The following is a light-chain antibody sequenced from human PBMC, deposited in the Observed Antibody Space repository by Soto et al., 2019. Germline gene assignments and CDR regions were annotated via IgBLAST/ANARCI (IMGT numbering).Light chain of an antibody. V-gene: IGKV1-39*01. CDR2: AAS. J-gene: IGKJ5*01. CDR1: QSISSY. CDR3: QQSYSTPIT. Sequence: DIQMTQSPPSVSASVGDRVTITCRASQSISSYLNWYQQKPGKAPKLLIYAASSLQSGVPSRFSGSGSGTDFTLTISSLQPEDFATYYCQQSYSTPITFGQGTRLEIK.